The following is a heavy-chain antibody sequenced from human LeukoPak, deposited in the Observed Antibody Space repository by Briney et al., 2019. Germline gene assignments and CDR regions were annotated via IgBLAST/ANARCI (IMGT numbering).Heavy chain of an antibody. Sequence: ASVKVSCKASGYTFTSYDVNWVRQATGQGLEWMGWMNPISGDTGYALKFQGRVTMSRNTSISTAYMELGSLRSDDTAVYYCARDPLWLNWFDPWGQGTLVTVSS. CDR3: ARDPLWLNWFDP. J-gene: IGHJ5*02. D-gene: IGHD2-21*01. CDR2: MNPISGDT. CDR1: GYTFTSYD. V-gene: IGHV1-8*01.